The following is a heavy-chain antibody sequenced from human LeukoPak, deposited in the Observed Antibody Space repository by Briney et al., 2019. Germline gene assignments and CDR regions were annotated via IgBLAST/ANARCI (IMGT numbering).Heavy chain of an antibody. CDR3: AKREVRGTYLYYFDY. CDR2: ISYDGSTK. V-gene: IGHV3-30*18. D-gene: IGHD3-16*01. Sequence: GGSLRLSCAASGFTFSSFGMHWVRQAPGKGLEWVAVISYDGSTKYYADSVKGRFTIFRDNSKNTLYLQMNSLRDEDTAVYYCAKREVRGTYLYYFDYWGQGTLVTVSS. J-gene: IGHJ4*02. CDR1: GFTFSSFG.